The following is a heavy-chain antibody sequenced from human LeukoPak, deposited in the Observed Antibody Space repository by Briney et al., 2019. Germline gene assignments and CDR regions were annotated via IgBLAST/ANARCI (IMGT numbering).Heavy chain of an antibody. CDR3: ARAFYDFLTGYPAYFDY. CDR2: IRSSTTYV. V-gene: IGHV3-21*01. Sequence: GGSLRLSCAASGFTFSNYNMNWVRQAPGKGLEWVSSIRSSTTYVYYADSVKGRFTISRDNAKNSLYLQMNSLRAEDTAVYYCARAFYDFLTGYPAYFDYWGQGTPVTVSS. CDR1: GFTFSNYN. D-gene: IGHD3-9*01. J-gene: IGHJ4*02.